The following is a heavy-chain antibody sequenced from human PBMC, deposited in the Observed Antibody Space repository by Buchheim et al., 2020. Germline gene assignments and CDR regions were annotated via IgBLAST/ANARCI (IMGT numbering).Heavy chain of an antibody. Sequence: QVQLVESGGGVVQPGRSLRLSCAASGFTFSSYAMHWVRQAPGKGLEWVAVISYDGSNKYYADSVKGRFTISRGNSKNTLYLQMNSLRAEDTAVYYCARGSDRGAGTPFDYYYYMDVWGKGTT. CDR3: ARGSDRGAGTPFDYYYYMDV. CDR2: ISYDGSNK. CDR1: GFTFSSYA. J-gene: IGHJ6*03. V-gene: IGHV3-30-3*01. D-gene: IGHD1-14*01.